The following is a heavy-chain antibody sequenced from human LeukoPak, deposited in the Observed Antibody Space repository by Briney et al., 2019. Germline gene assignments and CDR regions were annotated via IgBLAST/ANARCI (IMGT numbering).Heavy chain of an antibody. CDR1: GGTFSSYA. V-gene: IGHV1-69*13. D-gene: IGHD6-19*01. Sequence: SVKVSCTASGGTFSSYAISWVRQAPGQGLEWMGGIIPIFGTANYAQKFQGRVTITADESTSTAYMELSSLRSEDTAVYYCARGASSGWYNWFDPWGQGTLVTVSS. CDR2: IIPIFGTA. CDR3: ARGASSGWYNWFDP. J-gene: IGHJ5*02.